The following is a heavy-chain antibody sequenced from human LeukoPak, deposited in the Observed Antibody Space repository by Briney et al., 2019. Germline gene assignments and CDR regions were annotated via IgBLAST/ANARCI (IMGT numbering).Heavy chain of an antibody. CDR1: GFTFSSYD. CDR2: IGTAGDT. D-gene: IGHD3-3*01. J-gene: IGHJ4*02. CDR3: ARGGPYEPPDY. V-gene: IGHV3-13*01. Sequence: GGSLRLSCAASGFTFSSYDMHWVRQATGEGLEWVSAIGTAGDTYYPGSVKGRFTISRENAKNSLYLQMDSLRAGDTAVYYCARGGPYEPPDYWGQGTLVTVSS.